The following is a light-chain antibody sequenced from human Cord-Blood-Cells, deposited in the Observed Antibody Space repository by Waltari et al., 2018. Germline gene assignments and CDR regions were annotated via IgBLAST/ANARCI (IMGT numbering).Light chain of an antibody. CDR1: QSISSY. CDR2: AAS. CDR3: QQSYSTPYT. Sequence: DIQMTQSPSSLSASVGDRVTITCRASQSISSYLNWYQQKPGKAPKHLIYAASSLQSGVQSRFSGSGSGTDFTLTISSLQPEDFATYYCQQSYSTPYTFGQGTKLEIK. J-gene: IGKJ2*01. V-gene: IGKV1-39*01.